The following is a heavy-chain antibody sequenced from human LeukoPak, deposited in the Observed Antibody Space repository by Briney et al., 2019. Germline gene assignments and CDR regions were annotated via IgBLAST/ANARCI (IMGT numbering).Heavy chain of an antibody. Sequence: PGESLKISCKGSGYRFTNYWIGWVRQMPGTGLELMGSIYPGDSDTRYSPSFQGQVTISADKSITTAYLHWSSLKASDTAIYYCARQGVYYSDSSAFYYWGQGTLVTVSS. V-gene: IGHV5-51*01. CDR3: ARQGVYYSDSSAFYY. CDR1: GYRFTNYW. J-gene: IGHJ4*02. CDR2: IYPGDSDT. D-gene: IGHD3-22*01.